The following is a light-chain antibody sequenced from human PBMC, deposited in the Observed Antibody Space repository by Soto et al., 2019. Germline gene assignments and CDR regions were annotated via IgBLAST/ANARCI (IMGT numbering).Light chain of an antibody. CDR2: EVS. CDR3: SSYTSSSTRV. Sequence: QSALTQPASVSGSPGQSITISCTGTSSDVGAYDYVSWYQQHPDKAPKLMIYEVSNRPSGVSNRFSGSKSVNTATLTISGXXTXXEADYYCSSYTSSSTRVFGTGTKLTVL. CDR1: SSDVGAYDY. V-gene: IGLV2-14*03. J-gene: IGLJ1*01.